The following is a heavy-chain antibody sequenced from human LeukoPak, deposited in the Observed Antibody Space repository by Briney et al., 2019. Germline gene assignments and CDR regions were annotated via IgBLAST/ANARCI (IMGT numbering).Heavy chain of an antibody. D-gene: IGHD6-13*01. CDR3: ARVYSSSWYDWFDP. CDR1: GYTFTSYD. V-gene: IGHV1-8*01. Sequence: ASVKVSCKASGYTFTSYDINWVRQATGQGLEWMGWMNPNSGNTGYAQKVQGRVTMTRNTSISTAYMELSSLRSEDTAVYYCARVYSSSWYDWFDPWGQGTLVTVSS. J-gene: IGHJ5*02. CDR2: MNPNSGNT.